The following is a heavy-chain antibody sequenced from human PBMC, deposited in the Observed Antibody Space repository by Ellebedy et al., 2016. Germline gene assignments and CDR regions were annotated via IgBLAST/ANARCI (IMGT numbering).Heavy chain of an antibody. J-gene: IGHJ4*02. Sequence: SETLSLTCTVSGGSISSSSYCWGWIRQPPGKGLEWIGSIYYSGSTYYRPSLKSRVTISVDTSKNPFSLALTSVTAADTATYFCARQRLGATPIDSWGQGTHVIVSS. CDR1: GGSISSSSYC. CDR2: IYYSGST. CDR3: ARQRLGATPIDS. D-gene: IGHD1-26*01. V-gene: IGHV4-39*01.